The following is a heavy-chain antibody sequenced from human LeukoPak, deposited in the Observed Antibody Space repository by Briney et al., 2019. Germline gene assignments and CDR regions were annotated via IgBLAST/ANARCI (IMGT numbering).Heavy chain of an antibody. CDR2: IIPIFGTA. V-gene: IGHV1-69*01. J-gene: IGHJ4*02. CDR3: ARGSSRGFDWLLAFDN. Sequence: SVKVSCKASGGTFSSYAISWVRQAPGQGLEWMGGIIPIFGTANYAQKFQGRVTITADESTSTAYMELSSLRSEDTAVYYCARGSSRGFDWLLAFDNWGQGTLVTVSS. CDR1: GGTFSSYA. D-gene: IGHD3-9*01.